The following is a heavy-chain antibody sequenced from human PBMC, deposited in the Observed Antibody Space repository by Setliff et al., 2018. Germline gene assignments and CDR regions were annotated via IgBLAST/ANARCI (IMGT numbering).Heavy chain of an antibody. CDR3: ARGPWKHSAYYYYYYMDV. V-gene: IGHV3-74*01. Sequence: PGGSLRLSCAASGFTLSSYWMHWVRQVPGKGLVWVSRINSDGSSTGYADSVKGRFTISRDNAKNTLFLQMYSLRAEDTAVYYCARGPWKHSAYYYYYYMDVWGKGTTVTVSS. J-gene: IGHJ6*03. CDR2: INSDGSST. D-gene: IGHD1-1*01. CDR1: GFTLSSYW.